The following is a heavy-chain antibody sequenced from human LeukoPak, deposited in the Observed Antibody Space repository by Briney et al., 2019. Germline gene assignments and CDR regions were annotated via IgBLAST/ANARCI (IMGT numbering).Heavy chain of an antibody. V-gene: IGHV3-7*01. CDR2: INQDGREK. CDR1: GFTLRCYW. CDR3: ARESTAGYNSSWYGFRN. D-gene: IGHD6-13*01. Sequence: PGGSLRLYFAASGFTLRCYWMSLVRQAPGKGLELVANINQDGREKYYVDSVKGRFTISRDNAKNSLFLQMGSLRVEDTAVYYCARESTAGYNSSWYGFRNWGEGTLVCVS. J-gene: IGHJ1*01.